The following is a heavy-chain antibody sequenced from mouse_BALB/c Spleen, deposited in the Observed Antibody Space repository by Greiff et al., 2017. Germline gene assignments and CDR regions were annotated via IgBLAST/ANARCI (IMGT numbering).Heavy chain of an antibody. J-gene: IGHJ4*01. Sequence: EVKLVESGGGLVKPGGSLKLSCAASGFTFSDYYMYWVRQTPEKRLEWVATISDGGSYTYYPDSVKGRFTISRDNAKNNLYLQMSSLKSEDTAMYYCARHGSVRPPYYYAMDYWGQGTSVTVSS. V-gene: IGHV5-4*02. CDR1: GFTFSDYY. D-gene: IGHD3-1*01. CDR2: ISDGGSYT. CDR3: ARHGSVRPPYYYAMDY.